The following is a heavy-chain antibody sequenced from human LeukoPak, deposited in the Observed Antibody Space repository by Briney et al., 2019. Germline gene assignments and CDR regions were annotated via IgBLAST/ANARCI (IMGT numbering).Heavy chain of an antibody. Sequence: PGGSLRLSCAASGFTFSSYSMNWVRQAPGKGLEWVSSITSTSSYIYYADSVKGRFTISRDNAKNSLYLQMNSLRAEDTAVYYCARSGRDHIVVVPAAMASSYMDDWGKGTTVTISS. CDR2: ITSTSSYI. CDR1: GFTFSSYS. D-gene: IGHD2-2*01. J-gene: IGHJ6*03. V-gene: IGHV3-21*01. CDR3: ARSGRDHIVVVPAAMASSYMDD.